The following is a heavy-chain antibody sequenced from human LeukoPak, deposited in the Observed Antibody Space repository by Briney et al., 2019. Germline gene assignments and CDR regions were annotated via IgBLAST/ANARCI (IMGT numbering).Heavy chain of an antibody. D-gene: IGHD3-9*01. J-gene: IGHJ4*02. CDR1: GFTFSSYA. Sequence: GGSLRLSCAASGFTFSSYATSWVRQAPGKGLEWVSAISGSGGSTYYADSVKGRFTISRDNSKNTLYLQMNSLRAEDTAVYYCAKDLTTSILTGYMGGFDYWGQGTLVTVSS. CDR2: ISGSGGST. V-gene: IGHV3-23*01. CDR3: AKDLTTSILTGYMGGFDY.